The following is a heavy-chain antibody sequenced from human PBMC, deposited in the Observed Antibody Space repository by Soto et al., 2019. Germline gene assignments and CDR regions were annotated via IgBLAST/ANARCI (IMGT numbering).Heavy chain of an antibody. CDR3: ARTLRRGPPSDY. V-gene: IGHV4-59*01. J-gene: IGHJ4*02. CDR1: GGSISSYY. Sequence: PSETLSLTCTVSGGSISSYYWSWIRQPPGKGLEWIGYIYYSGSTNYNPSLKSRVTISVDTSKNQFSLKLSSVTAADTAVYYCARTLRRGPPSDYWGQGTLVTVSS. D-gene: IGHD3-10*01. CDR2: IYYSGST.